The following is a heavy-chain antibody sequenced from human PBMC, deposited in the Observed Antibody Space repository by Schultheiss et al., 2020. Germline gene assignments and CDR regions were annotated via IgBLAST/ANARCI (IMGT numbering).Heavy chain of an antibody. V-gene: IGHV3-23*01. D-gene: IGHD6-13*01. J-gene: IGHJ6*03. CDR2: ISGSGGTT. Sequence: GGSLRLSCADSGFTFSTHAMSWVRQAPGKGLECVSSISGSGGTTYYADSVKSRFTISRDNAKNSLYLQMNSLRAEDTAVYYCARDGPYSSSWYYYYYYMDVWGKGTTVTVSS. CDR1: GFTFSTHA. CDR3: ARDGPYSSSWYYYYYYMDV.